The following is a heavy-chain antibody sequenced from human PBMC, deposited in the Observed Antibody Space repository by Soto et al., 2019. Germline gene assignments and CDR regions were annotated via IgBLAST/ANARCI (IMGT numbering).Heavy chain of an antibody. CDR2: IFYDGYT. J-gene: IGHJ4*02. CDR1: GDSISGSPYF. D-gene: IGHD6-13*01. Sequence: QVQLQESGPGLVMPSETLSLTCTVSGDSISGSPYFWGWIRQPPGKRLEWIGSIFYDGYTLYTPSLKSRVTISVDTSKNQFTLKLTSVAAAYTAIYFCARLQAAVPHYWGQGILVTVSS. CDR3: ARLQAAVPHY. V-gene: IGHV4-39*01.